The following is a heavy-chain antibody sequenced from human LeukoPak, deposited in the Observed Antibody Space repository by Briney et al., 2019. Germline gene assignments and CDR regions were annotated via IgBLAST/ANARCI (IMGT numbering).Heavy chain of an antibody. CDR2: IYPGDSDT. Sequence: GESLKISCKGSGYSFTSYWIGWVRQMPGKGLEWMGIIYPGDSDTRYSPSFQGQVTISADKSISTAYLQWSSLKASDTAMYYCARLESSSSSGGWFDPWGQGTLVTVSS. D-gene: IGHD6-6*01. J-gene: IGHJ5*02. V-gene: IGHV5-51*01. CDR1: GYSFTSYW. CDR3: ARLESSSSSGGWFDP.